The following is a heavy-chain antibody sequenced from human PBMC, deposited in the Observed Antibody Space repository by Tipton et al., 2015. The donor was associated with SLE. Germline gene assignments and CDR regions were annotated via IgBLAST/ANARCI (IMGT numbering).Heavy chain of an antibody. D-gene: IGHD1-26*01. CDR3: ARDLGPEWDDAFDI. Sequence: TLSLTCTVSGGSISSGGYYWSWIRQHPGKGLEWIGYIHHSGSSSYNPSLKSRIIMSVDTSKNQFSLKLTSVTAADTALYYCARDLGPEWDDAFDIWGQGTMVTVSS. CDR1: GGSISSGGYY. V-gene: IGHV4-31*03. CDR2: IHHSGSS. J-gene: IGHJ3*02.